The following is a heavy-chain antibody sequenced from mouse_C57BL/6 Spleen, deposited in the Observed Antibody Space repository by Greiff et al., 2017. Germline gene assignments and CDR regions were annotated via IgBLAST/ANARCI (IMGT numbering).Heavy chain of an antibody. D-gene: IGHD4-1*01. CDR3: ARGGANWSFAY. CDR1: GYTFTSYW. J-gene: IGHJ3*01. CDR2: IDPSDSYT. Sequence: ASVKLSCKASGYTFTSYWMHWVKQRPGQGLEWIGEIDPSDSYTNYNQKFKGKSTLTVDKSSSTAYMQLSSLTSEDSAVYYCARGGANWSFAYWGQGTLVTVSA. V-gene: IGHV1-69*01.